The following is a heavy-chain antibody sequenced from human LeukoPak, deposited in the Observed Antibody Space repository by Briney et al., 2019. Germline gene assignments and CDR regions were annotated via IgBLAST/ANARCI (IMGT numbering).Heavy chain of an antibody. Sequence: GGSLRLSCAASGFTFSSYSMNWVRQAPGKRLEWVSSISSSSSYIYYADSVKGRFTISRDNAKNSLYLQMNSLRAEDTAVYYCARGRRDGYNFDYYYGMDVWGQGTTVTVSS. J-gene: IGHJ6*02. D-gene: IGHD5-24*01. CDR3: ARGRRDGYNFDYYYGMDV. V-gene: IGHV3-21*01. CDR1: GFTFSSYS. CDR2: ISSSSSYI.